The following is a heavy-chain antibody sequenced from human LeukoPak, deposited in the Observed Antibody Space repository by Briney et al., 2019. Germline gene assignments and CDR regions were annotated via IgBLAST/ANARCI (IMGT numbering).Heavy chain of an antibody. Sequence: GGSLRLSCAASGFTFDDYAMHWVRHAPGKGLEWVSGISWNSGSIGYADSVKGRFTISRDNAKNSLYLQMNSLRAEDTALYYCAKSDTAMVTSWFDPWGQGTLVTVSS. V-gene: IGHV3-9*01. J-gene: IGHJ5*02. D-gene: IGHD5-18*01. CDR2: ISWNSGSI. CDR3: AKSDTAMVTSWFDP. CDR1: GFTFDDYA.